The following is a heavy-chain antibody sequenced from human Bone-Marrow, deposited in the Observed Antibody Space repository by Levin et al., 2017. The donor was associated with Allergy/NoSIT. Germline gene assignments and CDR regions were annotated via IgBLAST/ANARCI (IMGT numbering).Heavy chain of an antibody. CDR3: ARASMTSAGGVHSG. D-gene: IGHD4-17*01. CDR1: GYTFTNYG. CDR2: ISAYNANT. J-gene: IGHJ1*01. V-gene: IGHV1-18*01. Sequence: ASVKVSCKTSGYTFTNYGISWVRQAPGRGFEWMGWISAYNANTHYAQKLQGRVTMTTDTSSGTAYMELTNLKSDDTAVYYWARASMTSAGGVHSGWGQGTLVTVSS.